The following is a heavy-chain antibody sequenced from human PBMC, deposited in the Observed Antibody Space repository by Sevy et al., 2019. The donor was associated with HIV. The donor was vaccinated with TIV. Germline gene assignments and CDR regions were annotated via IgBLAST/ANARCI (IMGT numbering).Heavy chain of an antibody. Sequence: GGSLRLSFAASGFTFSNYAMSWVRQAPGKGLEWVSSISRSGGSTYYADSVKGRFTISRDNSKNTLYLQMNSLRAEETAVYYCAKVDVVVPVADYGLDVWGQGTTVTFSS. J-gene: IGHJ6*02. CDR1: GFTFSNYA. D-gene: IGHD2-2*01. CDR3: AKVDVVVPVADYGLDV. V-gene: IGHV3-23*01. CDR2: ISRSGGST.